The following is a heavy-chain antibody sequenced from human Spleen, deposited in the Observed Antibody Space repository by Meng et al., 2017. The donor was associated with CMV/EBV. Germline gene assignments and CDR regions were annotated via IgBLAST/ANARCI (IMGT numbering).Heavy chain of an antibody. CDR2: ISYDGSNK. Sequence: GESLKISCAASGFTFSSYAMHWVRQAPGKGLEWVAVISYDGSNKYYADSVKGRFTISRDNSKNTLYLQMNSLRAEDMAVYYCAREGVTGTYLLAIRGYYGMDVWGQGTTVTVSS. D-gene: IGHD1-20*01. V-gene: IGHV3-30*04. CDR1: GFTFSSYA. CDR3: AREGVTGTYLLAIRGYYGMDV. J-gene: IGHJ6*02.